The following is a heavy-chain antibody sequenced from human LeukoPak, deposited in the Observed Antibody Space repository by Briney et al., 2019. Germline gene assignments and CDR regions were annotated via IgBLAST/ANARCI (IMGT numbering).Heavy chain of an antibody. CDR2: INPSGGST. Sequence: ASVKVSCKASGYTFTGYYMHWVRQAPGQGLEWMGIINPSGGSTSYAQKFQGRVTMTRDTSTSTVYMELSSLRSEDTAVYYCARNMVRGVTHNWFDPWGQGTLVTVSS. J-gene: IGHJ5*02. V-gene: IGHV1-46*01. CDR1: GYTFTGYY. CDR3: ARNMVRGVTHNWFDP. D-gene: IGHD3-10*01.